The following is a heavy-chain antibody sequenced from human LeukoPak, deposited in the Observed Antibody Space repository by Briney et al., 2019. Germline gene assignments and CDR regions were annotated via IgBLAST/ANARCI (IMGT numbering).Heavy chain of an antibody. CDR3: ARGSSSWQNDY. V-gene: IGHV4-59*01. Sequence: PSETLSLTCAVYGGSFSGYYWSWIRQPPGKGLEWIGYIYYSGSTNYNPSLKSRVTISVDTSKNQFSLKLSSVTAADTAVYYCARGSSSWQNDYWGQGTLVTVSS. D-gene: IGHD6-13*01. CDR2: IYYSGST. CDR1: GGSFSGYY. J-gene: IGHJ4*02.